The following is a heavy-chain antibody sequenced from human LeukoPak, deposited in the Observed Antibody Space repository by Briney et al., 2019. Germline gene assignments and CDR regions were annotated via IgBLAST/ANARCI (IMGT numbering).Heavy chain of an antibody. CDR2: ISGFNDNT. D-gene: IGHD3-16*01. CDR3: ARISVGAAVFYMDV. CDR1: GYAFTRHG. V-gene: IGHV1-18*01. Sequence: ASVNVSCKGSGYAFTRHGISWVRQAPGQGLEYMAWISGFNDNTNYAQKFKGRVTLTTDTSTNTAYMELRSLRSDDTAVYFCARISVGAAVFYMDVWGEGTTVTVSS. J-gene: IGHJ6*03.